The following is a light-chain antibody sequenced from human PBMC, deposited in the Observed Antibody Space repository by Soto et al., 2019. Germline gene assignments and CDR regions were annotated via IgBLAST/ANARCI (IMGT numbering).Light chain of an antibody. CDR3: QQQGSPSLFT. Sequence: EIVLTQSPGTLSLSPGERATLSCRASQSVSSSYLAWYQQKPGQAPRLLIYGASSRATGIPDRFSGSGSGKYIPRTIRKLELQDLAVYYCQQQGSPSLFTFVPGTKVDIK. CDR2: GAS. V-gene: IGKV3-20*01. CDR1: QSVSSSY. J-gene: IGKJ3*01.